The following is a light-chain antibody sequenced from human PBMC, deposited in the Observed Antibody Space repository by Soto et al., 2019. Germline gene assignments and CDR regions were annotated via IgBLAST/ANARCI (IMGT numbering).Light chain of an antibody. CDR2: GAS. V-gene: IGKV3-15*01. J-gene: IGKJ4*01. CDR3: QQYDRWPVT. Sequence: EVVMTQSPATLSVSPGERVTFSCRASQSVTTNLAWYQHKPGQSPRLLISGASTGASGIPPRVSGSGSGTEFTLTIVSLQYADFGFYYCQQYDRWPVTFGGGTNVEIK. CDR1: QSVTTN.